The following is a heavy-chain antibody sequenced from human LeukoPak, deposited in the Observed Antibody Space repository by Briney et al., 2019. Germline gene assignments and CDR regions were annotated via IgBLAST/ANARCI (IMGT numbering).Heavy chain of an antibody. CDR1: GGSVSSGSYY. J-gene: IGHJ4*02. CDR2: IYYSGST. V-gene: IGHV4-61*01. CDR3: ARGGGNYASY. Sequence: PSETLSLTCTVSGGSVSSGSYYWSWIRQPPGKGLEWIGYIYYSGSTDYNPSLKSRVTISVDTSKNQFSLKLSPVTAADTAVYYCARGGGNYASYWGQGTLVTVSS. D-gene: IGHD1-26*01.